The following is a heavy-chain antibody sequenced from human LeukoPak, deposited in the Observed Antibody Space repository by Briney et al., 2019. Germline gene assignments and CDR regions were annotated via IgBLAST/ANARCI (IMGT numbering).Heavy chain of an antibody. CDR2: IYYSGST. J-gene: IGHJ4*02. Sequence: KPSETLSLTCTVSGGSISSYYWSWIRQPPGKGLEWIGYIYYSGSTNYNPSLKSRVTISVDTSKNQFSLKLSSVTAADTAVYYCASSPITIFGVVNLFDYWGQGTLVTVSS. CDR1: GGSISSYY. V-gene: IGHV4-59*01. CDR3: ASSPITIFGVVNLFDY. D-gene: IGHD3-3*01.